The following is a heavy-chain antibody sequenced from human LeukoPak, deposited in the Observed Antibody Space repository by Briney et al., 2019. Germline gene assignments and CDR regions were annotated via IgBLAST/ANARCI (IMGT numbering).Heavy chain of an antibody. J-gene: IGHJ4*02. V-gene: IGHV4-38-2*02. CDR1: GYSISSGYY. CDR2: IYYSGTT. Sequence: SETLSLTCTVSGYSISSGYYWGWIRQPPGKGLEWIGSIYYSGTTYYNPSLKSRVIISVDTSKNQFSLKLSSVTAADTAVYYCTRHVARASGWYDVDHWGQGTLVTVSS. CDR3: TRHVARASGWYDVDH. D-gene: IGHD6-19*01.